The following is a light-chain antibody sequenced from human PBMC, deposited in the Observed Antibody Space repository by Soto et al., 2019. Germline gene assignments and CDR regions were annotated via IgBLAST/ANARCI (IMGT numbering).Light chain of an antibody. CDR1: QSVRNN. CDR3: HQYNNWPPWT. Sequence: EIVMTQSPATLSVSPGERATLSGRASQSVRNNLAWYQQKPGQAPSLLIYGASTRATGIPARFSGSGSGTEFTLTISSLQSEDLAVYYCHQYNNWPPWTVGQGTKVDIK. V-gene: IGKV3-15*01. J-gene: IGKJ1*01. CDR2: GAS.